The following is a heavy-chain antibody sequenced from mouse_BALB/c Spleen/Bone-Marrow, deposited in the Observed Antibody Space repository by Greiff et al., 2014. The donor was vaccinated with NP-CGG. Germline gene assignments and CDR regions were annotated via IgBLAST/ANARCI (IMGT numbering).Heavy chain of an antibody. V-gene: IGHV3-8*02. D-gene: IGHD1-2*01. CDR2: RSYSGNA. CDR3: ARGNGYHFDY. J-gene: IGHJ2*01. CDR1: GDSITSSY. Sequence: EVQLQESGPSLVKPSQTLSLTCSVTGDSITSSYWNWIRKFPGNKLEYMGYRSYSGNAYYNPSLKSRISLTQDTSKNQYYLQLNSVTTEGTATYFCARGNGYHFDYWGQGTTLTVSS.